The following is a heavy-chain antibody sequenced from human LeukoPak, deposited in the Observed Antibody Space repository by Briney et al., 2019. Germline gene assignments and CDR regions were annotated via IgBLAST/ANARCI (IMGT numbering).Heavy chain of an antibody. D-gene: IGHD4-11*01. CDR3: ARGSTVTTYFDY. CDR2: INHSGST. J-gene: IGHJ4*02. CDR1: GGSISSYY. V-gene: IGHV4-34*01. Sequence: SQTLSLTCTVSGGSISSYYWSWIRQPPGKGLEWIGEINHSGSTNYNPSLKSRVTISVDTSKNQFSLKLSSVTAADTAVYYCARGSTVTTYFDYWGQGTLVTVSS.